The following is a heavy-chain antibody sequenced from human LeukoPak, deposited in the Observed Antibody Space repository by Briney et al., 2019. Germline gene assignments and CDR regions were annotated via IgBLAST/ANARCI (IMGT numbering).Heavy chain of an antibody. CDR2: IYYSGST. CDR1: GGSISSSSYY. V-gene: IGHV4-39*07. Sequence: SETLPLTCTVSGGSISSSSYYWGWIRQPPGKGLEWIGSIYYSGSTYYNPSLKSRVTISVDTSKNQFSLKLSSVTAADTAVYYCARGRRTAYGDSFDYWGQGTLVTVSS. D-gene: IGHD4-17*01. CDR3: ARGRRTAYGDSFDY. J-gene: IGHJ4*02.